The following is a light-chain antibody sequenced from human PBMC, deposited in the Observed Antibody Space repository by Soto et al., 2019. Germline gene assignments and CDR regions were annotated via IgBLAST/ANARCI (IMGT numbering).Light chain of an antibody. V-gene: IGKV4-1*01. J-gene: IGKJ2*01. Sequence: DIVMTQSPDSLAVSLGERATINCKSSQSVLYSSNNKNYLAWYQQRPGQPPKLLIYWASTRESGVPDRFSGSGSGTDFTLTSTRLQDEDGAFYYCQQYESTPPTFGQGTKLEI. CDR1: QSVLYSSNNKNY. CDR3: QQYESTPPT. CDR2: WAS.